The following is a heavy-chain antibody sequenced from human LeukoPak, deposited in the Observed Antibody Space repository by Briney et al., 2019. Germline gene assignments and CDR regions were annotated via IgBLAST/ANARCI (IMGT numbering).Heavy chain of an antibody. CDR2: INPNSGGT. CDR3: ASVLDPITIFGVVARGHPY. J-gene: IGHJ4*02. Sequence: ASVKVSCKASGYTFTGYYMHWVRQAPGQGLEWMGRINPNSGGTNYAQKFQGRVTMTRDTSISTAYMELSRLRSDDTAVYYCASVLDPITIFGVVARGHPYWGQGTLVTVSS. CDR1: GYTFTGYY. V-gene: IGHV1-2*06. D-gene: IGHD3-3*01.